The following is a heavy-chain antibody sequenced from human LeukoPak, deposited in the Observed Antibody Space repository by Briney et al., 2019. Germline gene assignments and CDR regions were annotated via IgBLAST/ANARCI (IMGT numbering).Heavy chain of an antibody. CDR2: ISGSGGST. D-gene: IGHD5-18*01. V-gene: IGHV3-23*01. Sequence: PGGSLRLSCAASGFTFSNYAMSWVRQAPGKGLEWVSAISGSGGSTYYADSVKGRFTISRDNSKNTLYLQMNSLRAEDTAVYYCAKDIHGYSYMVGFDPWGQGTLVTVSS. J-gene: IGHJ5*02. CDR3: AKDIHGYSYMVGFDP. CDR1: GFTFSNYA.